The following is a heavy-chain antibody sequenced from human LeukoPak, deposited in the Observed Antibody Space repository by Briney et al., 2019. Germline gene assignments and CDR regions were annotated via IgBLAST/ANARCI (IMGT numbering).Heavy chain of an antibody. CDR1: GGTFSSYG. V-gene: IGHV1-18*01. D-gene: IGHD3-22*01. CDR3: ARFEDGGSYYDSSAFDY. CDR2: ISAYNGNT. Sequence: ASVKVSCKASGGTFSSYGISWVRQAPGQGLEWMGWISAYNGNTNYAQKLQGRVTMTTDTSTSTAYMELRSLRSDDTAVYYCARFEDGGSYYDSSAFDYWGQGTLVTVSS. J-gene: IGHJ4*02.